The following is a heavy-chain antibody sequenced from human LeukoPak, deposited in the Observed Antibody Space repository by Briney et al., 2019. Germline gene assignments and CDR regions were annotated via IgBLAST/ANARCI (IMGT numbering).Heavy chain of an antibody. J-gene: IGHJ6*03. D-gene: IGHD3-10*01. CDR3: ARVTESYDSGRRHNYYYYYMDV. V-gene: IGHV4-38-2*02. Sequence: PTETLSLTCTVSGYSISSGYYWGWIRQPPGKGLEWIGSIYHSGSTYYNPSLKSRVTISVDTSKNQFSLKLSSVTAADTAVYYCARVTESYDSGRRHNYYYYYMDVWGKGTTVTISS. CDR2: IYHSGST. CDR1: GYSISSGYY.